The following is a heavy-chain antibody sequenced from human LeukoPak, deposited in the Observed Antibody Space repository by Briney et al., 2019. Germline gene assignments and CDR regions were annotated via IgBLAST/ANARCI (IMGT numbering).Heavy chain of an antibody. CDR3: ARDDVAWNDVHWFDP. Sequence: GGSLRLSCAAAGFTFSYYTMNWVRQAPGKGLEWVSSISSTTTYIYYADSVKGRFTISRDNAKNSLYLQMSSLRAEDTAVYYCARDDVAWNDVHWFDPWGQGTLVTLSS. D-gene: IGHD1-1*01. CDR2: ISSTTTYI. J-gene: IGHJ5*02. CDR1: GFTFSYYT. V-gene: IGHV3-21*01.